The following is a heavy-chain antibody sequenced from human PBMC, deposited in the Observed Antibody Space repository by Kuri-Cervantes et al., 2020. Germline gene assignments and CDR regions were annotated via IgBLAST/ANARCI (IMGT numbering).Heavy chain of an antibody. J-gene: IGHJ3*02. CDR3: ARDHPVTADFDI. CDR2: ISSSSSTI. Sequence: GGALRLSCAASGFTFSDHYMDWVRQAPGKGLEWVSYISSSSSTIYYADSVKGRFIISRDNDKSSLYLQMNSLRAEDTAVYYCARDHPVTADFDIWGQGTMVTVSS. V-gene: IGHV3-48*01. D-gene: IGHD2-21*02. CDR1: GFTFSDHY.